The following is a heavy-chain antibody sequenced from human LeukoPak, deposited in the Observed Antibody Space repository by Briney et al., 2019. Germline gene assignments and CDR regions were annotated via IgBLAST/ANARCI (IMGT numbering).Heavy chain of an antibody. CDR2: ISSSSSYI. V-gene: IGHV3-21*01. CDR3: ARDCGITIFGVVICAFDI. D-gene: IGHD3-3*01. Sequence: PGGSLRLSCAASGFTFSSYAMNWVRQAPGKGLEWVSSISSSSSYIYYADSVKGRFTISRDNAKNSLYLQMNSLRAEDTAVYYCARDCGITIFGVVICAFDIWGQGTMVTVSS. CDR1: GFTFSSYA. J-gene: IGHJ3*02.